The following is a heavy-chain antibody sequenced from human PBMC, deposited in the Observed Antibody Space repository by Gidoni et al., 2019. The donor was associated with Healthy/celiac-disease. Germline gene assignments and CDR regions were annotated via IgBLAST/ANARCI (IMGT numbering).Heavy chain of an antibody. CDR2: ISSSSSYT. CDR1: GFTFSDYY. CDR3: ARDSLIGVAQPWYMDV. J-gene: IGHJ6*03. V-gene: IGHV3-11*05. Sequence: QVQLVESGGGLVKPGGSLRLSCAASGFTFSDYYMSWIRQAPGKGLEWVSYISSSSSYTNYADSVKGRFTISRDNAKNSLYLQMNSLRAEDTAVYYCARDSLIGVAQPWYMDVWGKGTTVTVSS. D-gene: IGHD3-3*01.